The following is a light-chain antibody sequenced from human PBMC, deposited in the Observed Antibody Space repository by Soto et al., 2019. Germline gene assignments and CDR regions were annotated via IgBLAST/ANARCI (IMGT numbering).Light chain of an antibody. CDR3: QQYNNWPPCT. J-gene: IGKJ1*01. V-gene: IGKV3-15*01. CDR2: GAS. Sequence: EIVMTQSPATLSVSPGERATLSCRASQSVSSNLAWYQQKPGQAPRLLLYGASTRATGIPARFSGSGSGTEFTLTISRLQSEDFAVYYCQQYNNWPPCTFGQGTKVEIK. CDR1: QSVSSN.